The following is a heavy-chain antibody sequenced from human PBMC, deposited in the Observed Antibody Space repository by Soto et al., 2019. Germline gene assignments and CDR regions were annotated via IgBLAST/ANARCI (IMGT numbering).Heavy chain of an antibody. CDR3: ARDQLYYYGSENYGMDV. Sequence: GGSLRLSCAASGFTFSSYSMNWVRQAPGKGLEWVSSISSSSSYIYYADSVKGRFTISRDNAKNSLYLQMNSLRAEDTAVYYCARDQLYYYGSENYGMDVWGQGTTVTVSS. CDR1: GFTFSSYS. V-gene: IGHV3-21*01. D-gene: IGHD3-10*01. J-gene: IGHJ6*02. CDR2: ISSSSSYI.